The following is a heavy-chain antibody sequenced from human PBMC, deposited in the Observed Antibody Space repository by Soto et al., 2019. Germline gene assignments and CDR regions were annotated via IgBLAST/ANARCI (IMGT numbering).Heavy chain of an antibody. V-gene: IGHV1-69*01. Sequence: QVQLVQSGAEVKKPGSSVKVSCKASGGTFSSYAISWVRQAPGQGLEWMGGIIPIFGTANYAQKFQGRVTITADESTSTAYMELSSLRSEDTAVYYGARFVVVVPAAPTPYYGMDVWGQGTTVTVSS. CDR2: IIPIFGTA. J-gene: IGHJ6*02. CDR1: GGTFSSYA. D-gene: IGHD2-2*01. CDR3: ARFVVVVPAAPTPYYGMDV.